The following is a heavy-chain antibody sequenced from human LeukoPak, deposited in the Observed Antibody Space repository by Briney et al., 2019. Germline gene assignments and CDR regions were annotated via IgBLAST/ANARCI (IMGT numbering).Heavy chain of an antibody. CDR3: ARSDWYLRGDAFDI. V-gene: IGHV4-38-2*02. J-gene: IGHJ3*02. D-gene: IGHD3-9*01. CDR1: GYSINSDYY. Sequence: PSETLSLTCTVSGYSINSDYYWGWIRQPPGKGLEWIGNIYHSGSSYYNPSLKSRVTISLHMSKNQISLNLTSVTAADAAVYFCARSDWYLRGDAFDIWGQGTMVIVSS. CDR2: IYHSGSS.